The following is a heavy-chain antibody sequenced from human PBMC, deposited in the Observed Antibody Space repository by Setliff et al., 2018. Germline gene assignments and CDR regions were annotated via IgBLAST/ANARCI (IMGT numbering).Heavy chain of an antibody. D-gene: IGHD5-18*01. CDR3: AREGVDTRSSTDYRYYMDV. CDR1: GGSISSGSHY. J-gene: IGHJ6*03. Sequence: SETLSLTCTVSGGSISSGSHYWTWIRQPTGKRLEWIGHIDPSGTTNYNPSLKSRVTISVDTSKNQFSLRLKSVTAADTAVYYCAREGVDTRSSTDYRYYMDVWGKGTTVTVSS. CDR2: IDPSGTT. V-gene: IGHV4-61*09.